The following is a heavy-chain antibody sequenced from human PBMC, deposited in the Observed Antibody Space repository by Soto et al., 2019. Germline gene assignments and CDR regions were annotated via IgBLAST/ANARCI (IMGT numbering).Heavy chain of an antibody. Sequence: GXSLRLSCAASGFTFSSYAMHWVRQAPGKGLEWVAVISYDGSNKYYADSVKGRFTISRDNSKNTLYRQMNRLRAEDTAVYYCARDGGVYASGSYGFTIGMDLWGEGSTATVSP. CDR2: ISYDGSNK. D-gene: IGHD3-10*01. CDR1: GFTFSSYA. V-gene: IGHV3-30-3*01. CDR3: ARDGGVYASGSYGFTIGMDL. J-gene: IGHJ6*04.